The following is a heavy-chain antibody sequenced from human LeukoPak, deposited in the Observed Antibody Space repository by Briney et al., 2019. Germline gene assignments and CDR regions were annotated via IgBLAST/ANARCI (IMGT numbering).Heavy chain of an antibody. CDR2: ISSSGRTI. D-gene: IGHD1-26*01. J-gene: IGHJ4*02. CDR3: ARVSGTYFDY. V-gene: IGHV3-48*03. Sequence: PGGSLTLSCAASGFTFSSYEMNWVRQAPGKGLEWVSYISSSGRTIYYADSVKGRFTISRDNAKNSLYLQMNSLRAEDTAVYYCARVSGTYFDYWGQGTLVTVSS. CDR1: GFTFSSYE.